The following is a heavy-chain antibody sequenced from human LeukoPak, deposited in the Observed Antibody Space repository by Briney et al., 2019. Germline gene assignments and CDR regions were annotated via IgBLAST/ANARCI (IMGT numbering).Heavy chain of an antibody. Sequence: GASVKVSCKASGYTFTSYYMHWVRQAPGQGLEWMGIINPSGGSTNNAQKFQGRVTMTRDTSTSTVYMELSSLRSEDTAVYYCASVCSSNSCEVDYWGQGTLVTVSS. J-gene: IGHJ4*02. CDR2: INPSGGST. D-gene: IGHD2-2*01. CDR1: GYTFTSYY. V-gene: IGHV1-46*01. CDR3: ASVCSSNSCEVDY.